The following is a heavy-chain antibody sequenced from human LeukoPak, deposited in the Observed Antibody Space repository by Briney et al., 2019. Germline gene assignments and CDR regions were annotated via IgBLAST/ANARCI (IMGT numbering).Heavy chain of an antibody. Sequence: GGSLRLSCEASGFTFDDYGMSWVRQAPGKGLEWVAGINWNGGSTGYGDSVKGRCTISRDNAKNSLYLQLNSLGVGDTALYYCARDEYYADTSAYYPQNYWGRGTLVIVSS. CDR2: INWNGGST. CDR3: ARDEYYADTSAYYPQNY. CDR1: GFTFDDYG. D-gene: IGHD3-22*01. J-gene: IGHJ4*02. V-gene: IGHV3-20*04.